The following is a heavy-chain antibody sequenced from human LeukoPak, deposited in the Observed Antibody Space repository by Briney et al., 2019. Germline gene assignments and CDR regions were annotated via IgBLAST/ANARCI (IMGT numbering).Heavy chain of an antibody. CDR2: INAGNGNT. CDR3: AILRFLEWLDAFDI. J-gene: IGHJ3*02. CDR1: GYTFTSYA. V-gene: IGHV1-3*01. D-gene: IGHD3-3*01. Sequence: GASVKVSCKASGYTFTSYAMHRVRQAPGQRLEWMGWINAGNGNTKYSQKFQGRVTITRDTSASTAYMELSRLRSDDTAVYYCAILRFLEWLDAFDIWGQGTMVTVSS.